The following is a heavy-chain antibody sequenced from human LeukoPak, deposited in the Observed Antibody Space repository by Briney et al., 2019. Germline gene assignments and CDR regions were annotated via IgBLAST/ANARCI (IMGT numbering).Heavy chain of an antibody. CDR1: GFSVSSSY. CDR3: AREVGSIPSYFDS. V-gene: IGHV3-53*01. Sequence: PGGSLRLSCAASGFSVSSSYMYWVRQAPGKGLEWVSFFYRGDSTYYAESVRGRFTISRDNSKNTLYLLMNSLIPEDTAVYYCAREVGSIPSYFDSWGQGTLVTVSS. D-gene: IGHD5-12*01. CDR2: FYRGDST. J-gene: IGHJ4*02.